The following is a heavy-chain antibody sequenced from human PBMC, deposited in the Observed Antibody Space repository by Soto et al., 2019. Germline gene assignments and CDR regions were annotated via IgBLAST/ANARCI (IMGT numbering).Heavy chain of an antibody. D-gene: IGHD4-17*01. CDR3: AKFMADDRQYGGYYYYGKDV. J-gene: IGHJ6*02. CDR2: LSGSGGST. CDR1: TSRFTFSSYA. V-gene: IGHV3-23*01. Sequence: PEGSLRLSCAASTSRFTFSSYAMTWVRQAPGNGLEWVSTLSGSGGSTYYADSVKGRFTFSRDNSKNTLYLQMNSLRAEDTAVYYCAKFMADDRQYGGYYYYGKDVWGQGTTVTVSS.